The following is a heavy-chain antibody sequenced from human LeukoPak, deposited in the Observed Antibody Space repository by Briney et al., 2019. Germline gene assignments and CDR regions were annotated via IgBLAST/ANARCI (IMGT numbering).Heavy chain of an antibody. CDR2: INPIFGTA. Sequence: SVKVSCKASGYTFTGYYMHWVRQAPGQGLEWMGWINPIFGTANYAQKFQGRVTNTTDESTSTAYMELSSLRSEDTAVYYCARLQADYYYMDVWGKGTTVTVSS. J-gene: IGHJ6*03. V-gene: IGHV1-69*05. CDR1: GYTFTGYY. CDR3: ARLQADYYYMDV.